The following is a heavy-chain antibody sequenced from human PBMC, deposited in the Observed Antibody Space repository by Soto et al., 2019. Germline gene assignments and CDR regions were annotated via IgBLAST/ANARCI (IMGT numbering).Heavy chain of an antibody. D-gene: IGHD4-4*01. CDR2: IDPSDSYT. V-gene: IGHV5-10-1*01. CDR3: ARQPLQYWYLDL. CDR1: GYSFTSYW. J-gene: IGHJ2*01. Sequence: ESLKISCKGSGYSFTSYWISWVRQMPGKGLEWMGRIDPSDSYTNYSPSFQGHVTISADKSISTAYLQWSSLKASDTAMYYGARQPLQYWYLDLCGSGPPVTVSS.